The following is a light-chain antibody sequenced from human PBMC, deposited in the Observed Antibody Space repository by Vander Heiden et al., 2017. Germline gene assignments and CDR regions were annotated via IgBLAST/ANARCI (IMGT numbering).Light chain of an antibody. Sequence: DIQLTQSPPTLSASVVDRVTITCRASQTTNNWLAWYQQKPGKAPKLLIYSTSTLESGVPSRFSGSRSGTEFTLTISSLQPDDFATYHCQQFLTYHWTFGQGTKVDFK. CDR1: QTTNNW. J-gene: IGKJ1*01. CDR2: STS. CDR3: QQFLTYHWT. V-gene: IGKV1-5*03.